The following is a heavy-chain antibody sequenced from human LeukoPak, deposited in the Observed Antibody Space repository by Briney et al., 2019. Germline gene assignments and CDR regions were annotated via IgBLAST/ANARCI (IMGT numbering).Heavy chain of an antibody. D-gene: IGHD4-17*01. V-gene: IGHV3-48*03. J-gene: IGHJ3*02. CDR3: ARDNSQYGDYVEAFDI. CDR1: GFTFSSYE. CDR2: ISSSGSTI. Sequence: PGGSLRLSCAASGFTFSSYEMNWVRQAPGKGLEWVSYISSSGSTIYYADSVKGRFTISRDNAKNSLYLQMNSLRAVDTAVYYCARDNSQYGDYVEAFDIWGQGTMVTVSS.